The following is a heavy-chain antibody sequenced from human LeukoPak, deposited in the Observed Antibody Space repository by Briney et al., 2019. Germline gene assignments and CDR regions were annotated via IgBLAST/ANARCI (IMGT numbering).Heavy chain of an antibody. CDR1: GFTFSSYS. D-gene: IGHD3-10*01. J-gene: IGHJ6*03. V-gene: IGHV3-21*01. Sequence: GGSLRLSCAASGFTFSSYSMNWVRQAPGKGLEWVSSISSSSSYIYYADSVKGRFTISRDNAKNSLYLQMSSLRAEDTAVYYCARAGSVYYYMDVWGKGTTVTVSS. CDR3: ARAGSVYYYMDV. CDR2: ISSSSSYI.